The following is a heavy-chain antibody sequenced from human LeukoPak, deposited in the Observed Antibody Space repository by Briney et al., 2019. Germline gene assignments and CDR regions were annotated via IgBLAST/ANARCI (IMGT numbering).Heavy chain of an antibody. J-gene: IGHJ4*02. CDR1: GAFFSRYY. CDR2: IYYSGST. D-gene: IGHD1-26*01. V-gene: IGHV4-59*01. Sequence: SETLSLTCIVSGAFFSRYYYNWIRQPPGKGLEWIGYIYYSGSTNYNPSLKSRVTISVDTSKNQFSLKLSSVTAADTAVYYCATHRVGASGDRSLGYWGQGTLVTVSS. CDR3: ATHRVGASGDRSLGY.